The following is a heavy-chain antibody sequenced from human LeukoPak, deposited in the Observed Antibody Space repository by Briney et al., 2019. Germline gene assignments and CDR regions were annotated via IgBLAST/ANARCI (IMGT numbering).Heavy chain of an antibody. J-gene: IGHJ4*02. CDR2: ISGSGGST. D-gene: IGHD3-22*01. V-gene: IGHV3-23*01. CDR3: AKEELYYYDSSGYSN. CDR1: GFTFSSYA. Sequence: GGSLRLSCAASGFTFSSYAMSWVRQAPGKGLEWVSGISGSGGSTYYADSVKGRFTIARDNSKNTLYLQMNSLRAEDTAVYYCAKEELYYYDSSGYSNWGQGTLVTVSS.